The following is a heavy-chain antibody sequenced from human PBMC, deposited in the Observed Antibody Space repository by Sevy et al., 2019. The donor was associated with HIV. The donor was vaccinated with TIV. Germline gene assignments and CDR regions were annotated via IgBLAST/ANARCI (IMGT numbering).Heavy chain of an antibody. CDR2: VIPIFGTS. V-gene: IGHV1-69*06. D-gene: IGHD6-13*01. Sequence: ASVKVSCKASGGIFSSHAISWGRQAPGRGLEWMGGVIPIFGTSNYARKFQGRVTITADISATTAYMELSGLRPDDTAVYYCARPPLHKTGHGYFQHWGQGTLVTVSS. CDR1: GGIFSSHA. J-gene: IGHJ1*01. CDR3: ARPPLHKTGHGYFQH.